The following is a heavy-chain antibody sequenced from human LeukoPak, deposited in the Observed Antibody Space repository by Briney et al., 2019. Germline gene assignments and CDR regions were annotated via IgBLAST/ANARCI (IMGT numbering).Heavy chain of an antibody. CDR2: INHSGST. CDR1: GGSFSGYY. J-gene: IGHJ6*03. CDR3: ASAIFGPSNDYYYMDV. Sequence: PSETLSLTCAVYGGSFSGYYWSWIRQPPGKGLEWIGEINHSGSTNYNPSLKSRVTISVDTSKNQFSLKLSSVTAADTAVYYCASAIFGPSNDYYYMDVWGKGTTVTVSS. D-gene: IGHD3-3*01. V-gene: IGHV4-34*01.